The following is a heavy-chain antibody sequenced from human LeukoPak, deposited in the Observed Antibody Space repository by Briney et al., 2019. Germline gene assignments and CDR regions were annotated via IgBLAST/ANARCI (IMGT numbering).Heavy chain of an antibody. Sequence: SVTVSCKASGCTFSSYAISWVRQAPGQGLEWMGGIFPIFGTANFAQTFHGRGTITVDESTATAYMYLKMLRSEDTAVDYCARGSVLCSGGSCYSECFDPGGQGTLVSVFS. CDR1: GCTFSSYA. J-gene: IGHJ5*02. CDR3: ARGSVLCSGGSCYSECFDP. D-gene: IGHD2-15*01. CDR2: IFPIFGTA. V-gene: IGHV1-69*13.